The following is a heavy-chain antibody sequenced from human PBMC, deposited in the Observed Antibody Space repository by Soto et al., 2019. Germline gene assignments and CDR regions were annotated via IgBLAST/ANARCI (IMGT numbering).Heavy chain of an antibody. CDR2: MNSDGSTT. CDR1: GFTFGDYW. Sequence: GGSLRLSCAASGFTFGDYWMHWVRQAPGRGLEWVSRMNSDGSTTNYADSVKGRFTVSRDNAKNTLYLQMNSLRAEDTAVYYCSTAEVDYWGPGTLVTVS. CDR3: STAEVDY. J-gene: IGHJ4*02. V-gene: IGHV3-74*01.